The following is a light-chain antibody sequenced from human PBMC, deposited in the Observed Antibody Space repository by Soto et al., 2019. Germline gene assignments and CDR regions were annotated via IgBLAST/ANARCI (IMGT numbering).Light chain of an antibody. V-gene: IGKV1-5*01. CDR1: QSISSW. CDR2: DAS. CDR3: QQYNSYSPWT. J-gene: IGKJ1*01. Sequence: DIQMTQSPSTLSASVGDRVTITCRASQSISSWLAWYQQKPGKAPKLLIYDASRLESGVPSRFIGSGSVTEFTLTISSLQPDDFATYYCQQYNSYSPWTFGQGTKVEIK.